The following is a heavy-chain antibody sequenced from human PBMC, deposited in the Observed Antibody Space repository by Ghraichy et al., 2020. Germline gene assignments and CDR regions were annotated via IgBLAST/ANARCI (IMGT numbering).Heavy chain of an antibody. CDR3: ARDGGYCSGGSCYESYYYYYGMDV. V-gene: IGHV3-21*01. Sequence: GESLNISCAASGFTFSSYSMNWVRQAPGKGLEWVSSISSSSSYIYYADSVKGRFTISRDNAKNSLYLQMNSLRAEDTAVYYCARDGGYCSGGSCYESYYYYYGMDVWCQGTTVTVSS. CDR1: GFTFSSYS. D-gene: IGHD2-15*01. J-gene: IGHJ6*02. CDR2: ISSSSSYI.